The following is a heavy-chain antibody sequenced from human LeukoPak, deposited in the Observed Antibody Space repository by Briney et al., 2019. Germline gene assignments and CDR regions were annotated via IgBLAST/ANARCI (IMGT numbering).Heavy chain of an antibody. CDR2: ISGSGGST. Sequence: GGSLRLSCAASGFTFSSYAMSWVRQAPGKGLEWVSAISGSGGSTYYADSVKGRFTISRGSSKNTLYLQMNSLRAEDTAVYYCANRDIVVVPAAPDHAFDIWGQGTMVTVSS. D-gene: IGHD2-2*01. J-gene: IGHJ3*02. CDR1: GFTFSSYA. V-gene: IGHV3-23*01. CDR3: ANRDIVVVPAAPDHAFDI.